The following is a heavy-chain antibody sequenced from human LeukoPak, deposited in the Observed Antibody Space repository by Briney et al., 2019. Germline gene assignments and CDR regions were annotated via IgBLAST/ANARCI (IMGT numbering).Heavy chain of an antibody. D-gene: IGHD2-15*01. V-gene: IGHV3-9*03. CDR1: GFTFDDYA. CDR2: ISWNSGSI. Sequence: GGSPRLSCAASGFTFDDYAMHWVRQAPGKGLEWVSGISWNSGSIGYADSVKGRFTISRDNAKNSLYLQMNSLRAEDMALYYCAKVGRPGYCSGGSCYLFDYWGQGTLVTASS. J-gene: IGHJ4*02. CDR3: AKVGRPGYCSGGSCYLFDY.